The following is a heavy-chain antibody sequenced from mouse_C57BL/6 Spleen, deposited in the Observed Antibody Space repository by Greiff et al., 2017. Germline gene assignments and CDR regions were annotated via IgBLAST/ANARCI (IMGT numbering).Heavy chain of an antibody. J-gene: IGHJ4*01. V-gene: IGHV1-81*01. Sequence: QVQLKQSGAELARPGASVKLSCKASGYTFTSYGISWVKQRTGQGLEWIGEIYPRSGNTYYNEKFKGKATLTADKSSSTAYMELRSLTSEDSAVYFCARGDGYNYYAMDYWGQGTSVTVSS. CDR1: GYTFTSYG. CDR3: ARGDGYNYYAMDY. D-gene: IGHD2-3*01. CDR2: IYPRSGNT.